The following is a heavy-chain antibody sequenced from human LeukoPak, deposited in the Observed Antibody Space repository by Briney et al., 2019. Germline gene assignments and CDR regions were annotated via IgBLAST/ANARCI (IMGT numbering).Heavy chain of an antibody. J-gene: IGHJ5*02. CDR3: AREGSRDYDFWSGYPNWFDP. CDR1: GGTFSSYA. CDR2: IIPIFGIA. V-gene: IGHV1-69*04. Sequence: GASVKVSCKASGGTFSSYAISWVRQAPGQGLEWMGRIIPIFGIANYAQKFQGRVTITADKSTSTAYMELSSLRSEDTAVYYCAREGSRDYDFWSGYPNWFDPWGQGTLVTVSS. D-gene: IGHD3-3*01.